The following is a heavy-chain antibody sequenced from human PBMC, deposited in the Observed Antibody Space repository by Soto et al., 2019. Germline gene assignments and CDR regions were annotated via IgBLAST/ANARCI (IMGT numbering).Heavy chain of an antibody. CDR3: ASGSGGSSYYYGMDV. CDR1: GGSISSGGYY. CDR2: IYYSGST. V-gene: IGHV4-31*03. D-gene: IGHD2-15*01. J-gene: IGHJ6*02. Sequence: QVQLQESGPGLVKPSQTLSLTCTVSGGSISSGGYYWSWIRQHPGKGLEWIGYIYYSGSTYYNPSLKIRVTISVATSKNPFSLKLSSVTAADTAVYYCASGSGGSSYYYGMDVWGQGTTVTVSS.